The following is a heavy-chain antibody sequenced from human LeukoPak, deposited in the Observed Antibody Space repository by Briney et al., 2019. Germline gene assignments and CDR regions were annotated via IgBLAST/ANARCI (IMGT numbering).Heavy chain of an antibody. J-gene: IGHJ4*02. Sequence: ASVKVSCKPSGYTFTVYYLHWGRQAPGQGLEWMGWINPNSGGSNYAQKFQGRVTMTRDSSISTAYMEVSRLRSDDTAVYYCARGSRSSTWYVPFDYWGEGNLVTVSS. CDR2: INPNSGGS. CDR3: ARGSRSSTWYVPFDY. D-gene: IGHD6-13*01. CDR1: GYTFTVYY. V-gene: IGHV1-2*02.